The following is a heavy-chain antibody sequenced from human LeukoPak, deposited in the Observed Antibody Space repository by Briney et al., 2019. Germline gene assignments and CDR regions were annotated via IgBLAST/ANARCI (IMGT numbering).Heavy chain of an antibody. V-gene: IGHV4-34*01. CDR1: GGSFSGYY. Sequence: PSETLSLTRAVYGGSFSGYYWRWIRHPPGKGLEWSGEINHSGSTSYNPSLKSRGTISVDTSKIQFSLKLSSVTAAGTAVYYCARVFSRRGTAMVRVFDYWGQGTLVSVSS. D-gene: IGHD5-18*01. J-gene: IGHJ4*02. CDR3: ARVFSRRGTAMVRVFDY. CDR2: INHSGST.